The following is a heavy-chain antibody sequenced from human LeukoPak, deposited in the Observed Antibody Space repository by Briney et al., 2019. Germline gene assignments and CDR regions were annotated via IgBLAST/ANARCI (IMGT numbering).Heavy chain of an antibody. D-gene: IGHD3-3*01. CDR3: AKDPMHDFWSGPRWFDP. CDR1: GFTFSSYA. CDR2: ISGSGGST. J-gene: IGHJ5*02. V-gene: IGHV3-23*01. Sequence: PGGSLRLSCAASGFTFSSYAMSWVRQAPGKGLEWVSAISGSGGSTYYADSVKGRFTISRDNSKNTLYLQMNSLRAEDTAVYYCAKDPMHDFWSGPRWFDPWGQGTLVTVSS.